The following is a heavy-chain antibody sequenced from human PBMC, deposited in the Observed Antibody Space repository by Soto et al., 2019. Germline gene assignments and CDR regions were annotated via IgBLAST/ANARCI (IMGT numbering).Heavy chain of an antibody. CDR2: IYYSGGT. V-gene: IGHV4-31*03. D-gene: IGHD3-10*01. CDR1: GGSISNSANH. CDR3: AKGVRGVPNWFDP. J-gene: IGHJ5*02. Sequence: QVQLQESGPGLVRPSQTLSPSCTVSGGSISNSANHWSWIRQHPGEGLEWIGYIYYSGGTYYSPSLKGRVTMSIDASKNQFSLKLSSVTAADTAVYYCAKGVRGVPNWFDPWGQGTLFTVSS.